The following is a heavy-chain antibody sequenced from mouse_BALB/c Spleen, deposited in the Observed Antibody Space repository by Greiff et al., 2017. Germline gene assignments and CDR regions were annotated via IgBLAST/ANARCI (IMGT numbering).Heavy chain of an antibody. Sequence: QVQLQQSGPGLVAPSQSLSITCTVSGFSLTSYGVSWVRQPPGKGLEWLGVIWGDGSTNYHSALISRLSISKDNSKSQVFLKLNSLQTDDTATYYCAKPGTARATAWFAYWGQGTLVTVSA. CDR3: AKPGTARATAWFAY. CDR2: IWGDGST. V-gene: IGHV2-3*01. J-gene: IGHJ3*01. CDR1: GFSLTSYG. D-gene: IGHD3-2*01.